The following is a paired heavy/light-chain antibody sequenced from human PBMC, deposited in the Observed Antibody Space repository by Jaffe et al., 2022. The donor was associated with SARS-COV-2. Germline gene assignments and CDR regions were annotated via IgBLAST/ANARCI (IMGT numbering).Light chain of an antibody. CDR2: KIS. Sequence: DIVMTQTPLSSPVTLGQPASISCRSSQSLVHSDGNTYLSWLQQRPGQPPRLLIYKISNRFSGVPDRFSGSGAGTDFTLKISRVEAEDVGVYYCMQATQFPLTFGQGTKVEIK. CDR1: QSLVHSDGNTY. J-gene: IGKJ1*01. V-gene: IGKV2-24*01. CDR3: MQATQFPLT.
Heavy chain of an antibody. D-gene: IGHD4-17*01. CDR1: GFTFSSYG. CDR3: ARAPTRDYGDPPYGMDV. J-gene: IGHJ6*02. V-gene: IGHV3-33*01. CDR2: IWYDGSNK. Sequence: QVQLVESGGGVVQPGRSLRLSCAASGFTFSSYGMHWVRQAPGKGLEWVAVIWYDGSNKYYADSVKGRFTISRDNSKNTLYLQMNSLRAEDTAVYYCARAPTRDYGDPPYGMDVWGQGTTVTVSS.